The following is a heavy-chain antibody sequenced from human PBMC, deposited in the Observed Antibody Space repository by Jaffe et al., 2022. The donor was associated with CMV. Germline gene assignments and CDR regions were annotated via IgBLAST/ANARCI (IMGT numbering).Heavy chain of an antibody. J-gene: IGHJ6*03. D-gene: IGHD3-16*01. Sequence: EVQLVESGGGLVQPGGSLRLSCAASGFTFSSYEMNWVRQAPGKGLEWVSYISSSGSTIYYADSVKGRFTISRDNAKNSLYLQMNSLRAEDTAVYYCARDRLMTTMYYMDVWGKGTTVTVSS. CDR3: ARDRLMTTMYYMDV. CDR1: GFTFSSYE. V-gene: IGHV3-48*03. CDR2: ISSSGSTI.